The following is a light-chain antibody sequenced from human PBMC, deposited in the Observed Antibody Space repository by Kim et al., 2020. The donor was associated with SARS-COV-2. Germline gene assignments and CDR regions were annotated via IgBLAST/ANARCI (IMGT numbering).Light chain of an antibody. CDR3: QHYYTYLIT. CDR2: KAS. Sequence: ASVGDRGAITCRASQSISNYLAWYQQKPGKAPTLLIYKASSLESGVPSRFSGSGSGTEFTLTINTLQPDDFATYYCQHYYTYLITFGQGTRLEIK. CDR1: QSISNY. V-gene: IGKV1-5*03. J-gene: IGKJ5*01.